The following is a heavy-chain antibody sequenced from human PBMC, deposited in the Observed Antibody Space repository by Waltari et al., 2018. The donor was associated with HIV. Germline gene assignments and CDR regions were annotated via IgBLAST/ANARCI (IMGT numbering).Heavy chain of an antibody. V-gene: IGHV4-39*02. J-gene: IGHJ4*02. CDR1: GGSISSRSYY. D-gene: IGHD3-22*01. CDR3: VRDNTSGYLFDY. CDR2: VYYSGGT. Sequence: QLQLQESGPGLVKPSETLSLTCTVSGGSISSRSYYWGWIRRPPGKGLEWIGSVYYSGGTYYNPSLWSRVTISIDTSKNHFSLRLSSVTAADTAVYFCVRDNTSGYLFDYWGQGTLVTVSS.